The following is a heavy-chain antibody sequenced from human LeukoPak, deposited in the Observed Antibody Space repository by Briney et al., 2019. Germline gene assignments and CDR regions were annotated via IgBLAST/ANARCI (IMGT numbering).Heavy chain of an antibody. CDR1: GGSISSYY. V-gene: IGHV4-59*01. J-gene: IGHJ5*02. CDR2: IYYSGST. Sequence: PSETLSLTCTVSGGSISSYYWSWIRQPPGKGLEGIGYIYYSGSTNYNPSLKSRVTISVDTSKNQFSLKLSSVTAADTAVYYCARDRRYSSGWYGGFDPWGQGTLVTVSS. CDR3: ARDRRYSSGWYGGFDP. D-gene: IGHD6-19*01.